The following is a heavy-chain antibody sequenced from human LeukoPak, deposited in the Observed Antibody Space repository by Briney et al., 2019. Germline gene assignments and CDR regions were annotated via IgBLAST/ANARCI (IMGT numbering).Heavy chain of an antibody. D-gene: IGHD1-26*01. CDR1: GFTFTSYG. CDR3: ARDFLLVGATGSASGY. J-gene: IGHJ4*02. Sequence: PGGSLRLSCAASGFTFTSYGISWVRQAPGQGLEWMGWISAYNGNTNYAQKLQGRVTMTTDTSTSTAYMELRSLRSDDTAVYYCARDFLLVGATGSASGYWGQGTLVTVSS. CDR2: ISAYNGNT. V-gene: IGHV1-18*01.